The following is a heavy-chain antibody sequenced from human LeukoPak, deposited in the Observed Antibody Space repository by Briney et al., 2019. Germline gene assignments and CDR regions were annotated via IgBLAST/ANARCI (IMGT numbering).Heavy chain of an antibody. CDR3: ASWALAGYSGYDRIDY. CDR2: ISAYNGNT. Sequence: ASVKVSCKASGYTFTSYGISWVRQAPGQGLEWMGWISAYNGNTNYAQKLQGRVTMTTDTSTSTAYVELRSLRSDDTAVYYCASWALAGYSGYDRIDYWGQGTLVTVSS. CDR1: GYTFTSYG. D-gene: IGHD5-12*01. V-gene: IGHV1-18*01. J-gene: IGHJ4*02.